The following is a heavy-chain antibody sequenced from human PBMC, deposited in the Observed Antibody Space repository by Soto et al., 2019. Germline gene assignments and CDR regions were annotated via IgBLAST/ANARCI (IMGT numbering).Heavy chain of an antibody. D-gene: IGHD2-21*02. V-gene: IGHV4-4*02. Sequence: QVQLQESGPGLVKPSGTLSLTCAVSGGSISSSKWWSWVRQPPGKGLEWIGEIYHSGSTNYNPSLKSRVTISVDKSKNHSSLKLTSVTDADTAVYYCATATVVTRRDFDYWGQGTLVTVSS. CDR1: GGSISSSKW. J-gene: IGHJ4*02. CDR2: IYHSGST. CDR3: ATATVVTRRDFDY.